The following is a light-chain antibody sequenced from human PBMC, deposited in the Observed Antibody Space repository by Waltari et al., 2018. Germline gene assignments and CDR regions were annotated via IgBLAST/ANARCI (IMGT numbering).Light chain of an antibody. J-gene: IGKJ5*01. CDR1: QSINIW. CDR2: KAS. CDR3: QQYYTYSVT. V-gene: IGKV1-5*03. Sequence: DIQMTQSPSTLSASVGDRVTITCRASQSINIWLAWYQQKPGKAPKLLIDKASSLASGVPSRFSCSGSGTEFTLTISSLQPDDFATYYCQQYYTYSVTFGQGTRLEIK.